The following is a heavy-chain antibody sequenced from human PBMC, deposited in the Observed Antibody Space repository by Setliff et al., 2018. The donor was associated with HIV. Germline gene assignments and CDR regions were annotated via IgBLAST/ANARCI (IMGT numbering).Heavy chain of an antibody. CDR1: GYTHTELS. CDR3: ATVRGYYYDSSGQECFQH. CDR2: FDPEDVET. Sequence: ASVKVSCKVSGYTHTELSIHWVRQAPGKGLEWMGGFDPEDVETVYAQKFQGRVTMTEDTSTDTAYMELSSLRPEDTAVYYCATVRGYYYDSSGQECFQHWGQGTLVTVSS. D-gene: IGHD3-22*01. V-gene: IGHV1-24*01. J-gene: IGHJ1*01.